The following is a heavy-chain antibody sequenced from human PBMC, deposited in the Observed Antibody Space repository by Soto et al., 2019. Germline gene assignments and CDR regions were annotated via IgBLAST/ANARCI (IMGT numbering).Heavy chain of an antibody. CDR2: IYYSGST. V-gene: IGHV4-39*01. CDR1: GGSICSSSYY. Sequence: SETLSLTCTVSGGSICSSSYYWGWIRQPPGKGLEWIGSIYYSGSTYYNPSLKSRVTISVDTSKNQFSLKLSSVTAADTAVYYCARTIGYCISTSCYADSYYYYGMDVWGQGTTVTVSS. D-gene: IGHD2-2*01. J-gene: IGHJ6*02. CDR3: ARTIGYCISTSCYADSYYYYGMDV.